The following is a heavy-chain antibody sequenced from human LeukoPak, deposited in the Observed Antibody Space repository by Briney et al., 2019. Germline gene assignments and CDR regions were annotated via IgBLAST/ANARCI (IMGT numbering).Heavy chain of an antibody. J-gene: IGHJ3*02. CDR3: AREGASYYDFWSGSAAAFDI. CDR2: ISYDRSNK. Sequence: PGRSLRLSCAASGFTFSSYAMHWVRQAPGKGLEWVAVISYDRSNKYYADSVKGRFTISRDNSKNTLYLQMNSLRAEDTAVYYCAREGASYYDFWSGSAAAFDIWGQGTMVTVSS. CDR1: GFTFSSYA. V-gene: IGHV3-30-3*01. D-gene: IGHD3-3*01.